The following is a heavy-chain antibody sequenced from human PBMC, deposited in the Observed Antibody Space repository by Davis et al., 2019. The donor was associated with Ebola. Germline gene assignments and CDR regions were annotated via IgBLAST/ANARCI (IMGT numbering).Heavy chain of an antibody. CDR2: ISSSSSYI. CDR3: ARAYDFWSGSGYEGLDY. J-gene: IGHJ4*02. Sequence: GESLKISCAASGFTFSSYSMNWVRQAPGKGLEWVSSISSSSSYIYYADSVKGRFTISRDNAKNSLYLQMNSLRAEDTAVYYCARAYDFWSGSGYEGLDYWGQGTLVTVSS. D-gene: IGHD3-3*01. V-gene: IGHV3-21*01. CDR1: GFTFSSYS.